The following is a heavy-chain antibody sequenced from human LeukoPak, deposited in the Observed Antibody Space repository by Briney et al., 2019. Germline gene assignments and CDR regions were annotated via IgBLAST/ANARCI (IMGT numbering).Heavy chain of an antibody. Sequence: TSETLSLTCAVYGGSFSGYYWSWIRQPPGKGLEWIGEINHSGSTNYNPSLKSRVTISVDTSKNQFSLKLSSVTAADTAVYYCASHLWFGELPDYWGQGTLVTVSS. D-gene: IGHD3-10*01. V-gene: IGHV4-34*01. CDR3: ASHLWFGELPDY. CDR1: GGSFSGYY. CDR2: INHSGST. J-gene: IGHJ4*02.